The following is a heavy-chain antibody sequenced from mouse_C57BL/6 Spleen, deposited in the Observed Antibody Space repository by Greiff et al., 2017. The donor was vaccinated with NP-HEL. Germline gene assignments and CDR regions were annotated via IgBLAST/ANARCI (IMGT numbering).Heavy chain of an antibody. CDR2: IYPGSGST. CDR1: GYTFTSYW. CDR3: ARERVRQGAFDY. Sequence: QVQLQQPGAELVKPGASVKMSCKASGYTFTSYWITWVKQRPGQGLEWIGDIYPGSGSTNYNEKFKSKATLTVDTSSSTAYMQLSSLTSEDSAVYYCARERVRQGAFDYWGQGTTLTVSS. J-gene: IGHJ2*01. D-gene: IGHD2-14*01. V-gene: IGHV1-55*01.